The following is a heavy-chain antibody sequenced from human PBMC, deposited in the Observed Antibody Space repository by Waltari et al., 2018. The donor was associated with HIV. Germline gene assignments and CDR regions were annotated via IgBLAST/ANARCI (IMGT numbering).Heavy chain of an antibody. Sequence: EVQLVESGGGLVQPGESLRLPCAASGFTFSSHWMSWGRQAPGKGLEWVANIKPDGSETYYVDSVKGRFTISRDNAKTSLYLQMNSLRAEDTAVYFCAREYFYESSGYYYRSTFDYWGQGTLVTVSS. CDR3: AREYFYESSGYYYRSTFDY. CDR2: IKPDGSET. D-gene: IGHD3-22*01. V-gene: IGHV3-7*01. J-gene: IGHJ4*02. CDR1: GFTFSSHW.